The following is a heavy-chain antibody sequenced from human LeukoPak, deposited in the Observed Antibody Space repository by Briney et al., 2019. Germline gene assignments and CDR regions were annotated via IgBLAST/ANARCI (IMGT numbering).Heavy chain of an antibody. Sequence: SETLPLTCTVSGGSISSYYWSWIRQPPGKGLEWIGYIYYSGSTNYNPSLKSRVTISVDTSKNQFSLKLSSVTAADTAVYYCARGRRYYYDSSGRLLRGDYYFDYWGQGTLVTVSS. D-gene: IGHD3-22*01. CDR3: ARGRRYYYDSSGRLLRGDYYFDY. J-gene: IGHJ4*02. CDR2: IYYSGST. V-gene: IGHV4-59*01. CDR1: GGSISSYY.